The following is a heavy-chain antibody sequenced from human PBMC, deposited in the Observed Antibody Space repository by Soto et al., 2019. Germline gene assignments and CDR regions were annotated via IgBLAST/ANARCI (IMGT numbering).Heavy chain of an antibody. D-gene: IGHD5-12*01. CDR1: GYTFTSYD. J-gene: IGHJ5*02. Sequence: ASVKVSCKASGYTFTSYDINWVRRATGQGLEWMGYMNPNSGNTGYAQEFQGRVTMTWNTSISTAYMELTSLKSEDTAVYYCAREFRRDGSWSQGTLVTVSS. CDR3: AREFRRDGS. CDR2: MNPNSGNT. V-gene: IGHV1-8*01.